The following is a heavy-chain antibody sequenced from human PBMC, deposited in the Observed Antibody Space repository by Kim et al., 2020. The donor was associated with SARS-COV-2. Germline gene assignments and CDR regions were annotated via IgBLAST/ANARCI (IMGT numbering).Heavy chain of an antibody. CDR1: GYTFTGYY. CDR2: INPNSGGT. D-gene: IGHD7-27*01. J-gene: IGHJ3*02. Sequence: ASVKVSCKASGYTFTGYYMHWVRQAPGQGLEWMGWINPNSGGTNYAQKFQGRVTMTRDTSISTAYMELSRLRSDDTAVYYCARAQTRTWGSGAFDIWGQGTMVTVSS. CDR3: ARAQTRTWGSGAFDI. V-gene: IGHV1-2*02.